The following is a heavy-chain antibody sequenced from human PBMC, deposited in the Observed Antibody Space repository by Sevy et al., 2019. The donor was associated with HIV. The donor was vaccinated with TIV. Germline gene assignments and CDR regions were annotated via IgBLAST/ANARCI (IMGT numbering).Heavy chain of an antibody. CDR2: IIPIFGTA. J-gene: IGHJ6*02. D-gene: IGHD6-13*01. CDR1: GGTFSSYA. V-gene: IGHV1-69*13. Sequence: ASVKVSCKASGGTFSSYAISWVRQAPGQGLEWMGGIIPIFGTANYAQKFQGRVTITADESTSTAYMELSSLRSEDTAVYYCARAPGIAAAGTYYYYGMDVWGQGTTVTVSS. CDR3: ARAPGIAAAGTYYYYGMDV.